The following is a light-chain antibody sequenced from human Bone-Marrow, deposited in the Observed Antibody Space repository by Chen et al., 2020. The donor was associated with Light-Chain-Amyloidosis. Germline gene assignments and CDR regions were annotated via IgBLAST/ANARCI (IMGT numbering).Light chain of an antibody. CDR3: QQYNSYPMYT. CDR2: DAS. V-gene: IGKV1-5*01. CDR1: QRISTW. Sequence: DIQMTQSPSTLSASVGDRVTITCRASQRISTWLAWYQQKPGKAPKLLIDDASSVESGVPSRFSGSGSGREFTLTISSLQPDDFATYYCQQYNSYPMYTCGQGTKLEIK. J-gene: IGKJ2*01.